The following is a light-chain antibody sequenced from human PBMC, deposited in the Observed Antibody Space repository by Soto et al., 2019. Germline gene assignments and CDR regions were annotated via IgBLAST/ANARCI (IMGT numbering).Light chain of an antibody. J-gene: IGLJ2*01. Sequence: SYELTQPPSVSVAPGQTARITCGGNNIGSKSVHWYQQKPVQAPVLVAYDDSDRPSGIPERFSGSNSGNTATLTISRVEAGDEADYYCQVWDSSSDHHVVFGGGTKLTVL. CDR2: DDS. CDR1: NIGSKS. V-gene: IGLV3-21*02. CDR3: QVWDSSSDHHVV.